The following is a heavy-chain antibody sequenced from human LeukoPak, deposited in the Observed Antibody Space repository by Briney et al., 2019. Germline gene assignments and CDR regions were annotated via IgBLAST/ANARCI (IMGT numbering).Heavy chain of an antibody. CDR3: ARDAPTVVTFTLRLDAFDI. V-gene: IGHV3-7*01. D-gene: IGHD4-23*01. J-gene: IGHJ3*02. CDR1: GFTFSSYW. Sequence: PGGSLRLSCAASGFTFSSYWMSWVRQAPGKGLEWVANIKHDGSEKYYVDSVTGRFTISRDNAKNSLYLQMNSLRAEDTAVYYCARDAPTVVTFTLRLDAFDIWGQGTMVTVSS. CDR2: IKHDGSEK.